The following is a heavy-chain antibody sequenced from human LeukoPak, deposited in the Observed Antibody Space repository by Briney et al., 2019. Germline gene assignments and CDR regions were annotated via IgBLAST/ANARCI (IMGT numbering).Heavy chain of an antibody. CDR3: AKATYYYDSSGYDY. D-gene: IGHD3-22*01. Sequence: GGSLRLSCAASGFTFSSYAMGWVRQAPGKGLEWVSAISGSGGSTYYADSVKGRFTISRDNSKNTLYLQMNSLRAEDTAVYYCAKATYYYDSSGYDYWGQGTLVTVSS. V-gene: IGHV3-23*01. J-gene: IGHJ4*02. CDR1: GFTFSSYA. CDR2: ISGSGGST.